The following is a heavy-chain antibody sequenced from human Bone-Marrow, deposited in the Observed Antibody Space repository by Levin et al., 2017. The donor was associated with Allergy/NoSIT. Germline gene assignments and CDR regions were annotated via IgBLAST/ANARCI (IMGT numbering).Heavy chain of an antibody. CDR3: ARLSPLLRLVEGSHYAMDV. CDR1: GYTFTNYG. V-gene: IGHV1-18*01. D-gene: IGHD3-3*01. Sequence: GESLKISCKASGYTFTNYGISWVRQAPGQGLEWMGWISAYNGYTYYVQKFQGRVTMTTDTSTSTASMELSSLISDDTDVYYCARLSPLLRLVEGSHYAMDVWGQGTTVIVSS. J-gene: IGHJ6*02. CDR2: ISAYNGYT.